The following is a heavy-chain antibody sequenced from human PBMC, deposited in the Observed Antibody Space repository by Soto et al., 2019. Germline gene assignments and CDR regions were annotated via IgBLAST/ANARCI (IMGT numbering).Heavy chain of an antibody. Sequence: QLQLQESGPGLVKPSETLSLTCTVSGGSISSSTSYWGWVRQPPGKGLEWSASIYDGGNSNYHPALRSRVTISVDISKNHISLQLCCLTAADTAVYYFARVSSGSRPPVFDYWRDGNMVTVSS. J-gene: IGHJ4*01. CDR1: GGSISSSTSY. CDR2: IYDGGNS. V-gene: IGHV4-39*02. D-gene: IGHD1-26*01. CDR3: ARVSSGSRPPVFDY.